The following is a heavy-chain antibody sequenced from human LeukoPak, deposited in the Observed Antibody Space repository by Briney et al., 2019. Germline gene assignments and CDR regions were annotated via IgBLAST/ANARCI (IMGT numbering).Heavy chain of an antibody. J-gene: IGHJ5*02. D-gene: IGHD3-3*01. CDR3: ARDMGKYYDFWSGSPNWFDP. CDR2: ISAYNGNT. Sequence: ASVKVSCTASGYTFTSYGISWVRQAPGQGLEWMGWISAYNGNTNYAQKLQGRVTMTTDTSTSTAYMELRSLRSDDTAVYYCARDMGKYYDFWSGSPNWFDPWGQGTLVTVSS. V-gene: IGHV1-18*01. CDR1: GYTFTSYG.